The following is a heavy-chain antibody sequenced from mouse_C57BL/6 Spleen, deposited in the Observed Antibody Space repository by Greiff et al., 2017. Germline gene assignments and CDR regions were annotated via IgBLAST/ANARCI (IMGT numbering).Heavy chain of an antibody. V-gene: IGHV1-15*01. CDR2: IDPETGGT. CDR1: GYTFTDYE. Sequence: QVQLKQSGAELVRPGASVTLSCKASGYTFTDYEMHWVKQTPVHGLEWIGAIDPETGGTAYNQKFKGKAILTADKSSSTAYMELRSLTSEDSAVYYCSPRRYYKYFDVWGTGTTVTVSS. D-gene: IGHD2-12*01. J-gene: IGHJ1*03. CDR3: SPRRYYKYFDV.